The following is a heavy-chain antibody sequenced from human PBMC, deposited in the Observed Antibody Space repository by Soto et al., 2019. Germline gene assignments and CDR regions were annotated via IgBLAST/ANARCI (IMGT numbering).Heavy chain of an antibody. CDR3: ARVARRGYYMDV. CDR1: GFTFSSYS. CDR2: ISSIISYI. V-gene: IGHV3-21*01. Sequence: GGSLRLSCAASGFTFSSYSMNWVRQAPGKGLEWVSSISSIISYIYYADSVKGRFTISRDNAKNSLYLQMNSLRAEDTAVYYCARVARRGYYMDVWGKGTTVTVSS. J-gene: IGHJ6*03.